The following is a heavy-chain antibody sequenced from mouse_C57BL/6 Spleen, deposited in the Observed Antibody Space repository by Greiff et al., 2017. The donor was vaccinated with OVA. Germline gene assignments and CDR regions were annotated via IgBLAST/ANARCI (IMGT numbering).Heavy chain of an antibody. J-gene: IGHJ2*01. CDR3: ERGRDDYDAFDY. CDR2: LDPSDSYI. D-gene: IGHD2-4*01. Sequence: QVQLQQPGAELVKPGASVKLSCKASGYTFTSYWMQWVHQRPGQGLEWIGELDPSDSYIYYNHTFKGNVTFTVDNSSSTLYMQLSSLTSEDSAVDYCERGRDDYDAFDYWGQGTTLTVSS. CDR1: GYTFTSYW. V-gene: IGHV1-50*01.